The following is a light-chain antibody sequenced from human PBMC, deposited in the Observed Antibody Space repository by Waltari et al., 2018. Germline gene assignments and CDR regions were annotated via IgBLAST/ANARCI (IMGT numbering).Light chain of an antibody. CDR3: CSYAGSSTSWV. Sequence: QSALTQPASVSGSPGQSITISCTGTNSDVGSYNLVSWYQQHPGKAPKLMIYEVSKRPSGVSNRFSGSKSDNTASLTISGLQAEDEADYYCCSYAGSSTSWVFGGGTKLTVL. J-gene: IGLJ3*02. CDR1: NSDVGSYNL. V-gene: IGLV2-23*02. CDR2: EVS.